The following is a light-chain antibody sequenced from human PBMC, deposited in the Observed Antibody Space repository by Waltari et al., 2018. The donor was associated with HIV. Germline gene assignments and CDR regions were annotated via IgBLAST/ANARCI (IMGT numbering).Light chain of an antibody. CDR1: SGHSSYD. V-gene: IGLV4-69*01. J-gene: IGLJ2*01. CDR3: QTWGSGIVI. Sequence: QVVLTHAPSASASLGTSVNFPCTLSSGHSSYDIAWHQQPPGKGPRYLMKLHSDGSHNRGDGIPDRFSGSSSGAERHLIISSLHSDDEADYYCQTWGSGIVIFGGGTKLTVL. CDR2: LHSDGSH.